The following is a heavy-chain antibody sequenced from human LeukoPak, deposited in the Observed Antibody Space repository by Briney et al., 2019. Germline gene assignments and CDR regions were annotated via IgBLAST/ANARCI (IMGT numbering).Heavy chain of an antibody. Sequence: GASVKVSCKASGYTFTDYYIHWVRQAPGQGLEWMGWINANSGGTNYAQKFQGRVTMTRDTSISTAYMELSRLRSDDTAVYYCASKWVTYYYNSSYYHYPTDVFDIRGQGTMVTVSS. J-gene: IGHJ3*02. CDR3: ASKWVTYYYNSSYYHYPTDVFDI. D-gene: IGHD3-22*01. CDR1: GYTFTDYY. V-gene: IGHV1-2*02. CDR2: INANSGGT.